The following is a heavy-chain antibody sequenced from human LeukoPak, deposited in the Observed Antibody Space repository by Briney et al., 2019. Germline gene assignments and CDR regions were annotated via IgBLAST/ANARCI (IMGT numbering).Heavy chain of an antibody. CDR3: ARVGVVVPAAMTLGLDYYYYYMDV. J-gene: IGHJ6*03. Sequence: GGSLRLSCAASGFTFSSYSMNWVRQAPGKGLEWVSSISSSSSYIYYADSVKGRFTISRDNAKNSLYLQMNSLRAEDTAVYYCARVGVVVPAAMTLGLDYYYYYMDVWGKGTTVTVSS. CDR1: GFTFSSYS. CDR2: ISSSSSYI. V-gene: IGHV3-21*01. D-gene: IGHD2-2*01.